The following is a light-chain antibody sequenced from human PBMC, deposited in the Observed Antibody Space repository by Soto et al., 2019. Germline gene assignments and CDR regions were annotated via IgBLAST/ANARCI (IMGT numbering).Light chain of an antibody. Sequence: QSALTQPASVAGSLGQSITLSCTGTSSDIAIYNYVSWYQHHPGRVPKLLISEVTNRPSVASDRFSGSKSGNTASLTISGLQADDEADYDCTSFTTSSSLVFGGGTKLTVL. CDR1: SSDIAIYNY. CDR2: EVT. V-gene: IGLV2-14*01. J-gene: IGLJ2*01. CDR3: TSFTTSSSLV.